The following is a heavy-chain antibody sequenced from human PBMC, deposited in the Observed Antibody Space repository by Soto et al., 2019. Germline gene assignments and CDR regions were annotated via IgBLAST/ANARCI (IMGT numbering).Heavy chain of an antibody. Sequence: SETLSLTCTVSGGSISSGGYYWSWIRQHPGKGLEWIGYIYYSGSTYYNPSLKSRVTISVDTSKNQFSLKLSSVTAADTAVYYCARDGPYYDFWSGYYTSRGNYYYGMDVWGQGTTVTVSS. D-gene: IGHD3-3*01. CDR2: IYYSGST. CDR1: GGSISSGGYY. V-gene: IGHV4-31*03. CDR3: ARDGPYYDFWSGYYTSRGNYYYGMDV. J-gene: IGHJ6*02.